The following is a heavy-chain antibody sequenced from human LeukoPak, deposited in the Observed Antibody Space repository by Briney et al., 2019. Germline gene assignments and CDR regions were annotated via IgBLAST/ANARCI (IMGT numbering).Heavy chain of an antibody. CDR1: GGSFSGYY. J-gene: IGHJ4*02. Sequence: SETLSLTCAVYGGSFSGYYWSWIRQPPGKGLEWIGEINHSGSTNYNPSLTSRVTISVDTSKNQFSLKLSSVTAADTAVYYCARGDYYDSSGYISYWGQGTLVTVSS. D-gene: IGHD3-22*01. CDR2: INHSGST. V-gene: IGHV4-34*01. CDR3: ARGDYYDSSGYISY.